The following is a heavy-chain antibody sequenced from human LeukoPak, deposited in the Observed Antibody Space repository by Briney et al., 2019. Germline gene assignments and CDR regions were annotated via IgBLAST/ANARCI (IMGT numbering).Heavy chain of an antibody. CDR3: ARHARGYCSSISCHTDY. V-gene: IGHV4-39*01. D-gene: IGHD2-2*02. CDR2: IYYSGST. CDR1: GFTFSSYWIN. J-gene: IGHJ4*02. Sequence: PGGSLRLSCAASGFTFSSYWINWVRQPPGKGLDWIASIYYSGSTYYNPSLKSRVTISVDTSKNQFSLKLSSVTAADTALYYCARHARGYCSSISCHTDYWGQGTLVAVSS.